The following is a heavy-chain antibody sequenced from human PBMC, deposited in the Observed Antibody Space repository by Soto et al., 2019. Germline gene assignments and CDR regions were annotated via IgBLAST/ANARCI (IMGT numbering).Heavy chain of an antibody. CDR1: GFTFSSYA. Sequence: PGGSLRLSCAASGFTFSSYAMSWVRQAPGKGLEWVSAISGSGGSTYYADSVKGRFTISRDNSKNTLYLQMNSLRAEDTAVYYCAKRNLEGDYYYGMDVGGQGTTVTVSS. V-gene: IGHV3-23*01. CDR2: ISGSGGST. J-gene: IGHJ6*02. CDR3: AKRNLEGDYYYGMDV.